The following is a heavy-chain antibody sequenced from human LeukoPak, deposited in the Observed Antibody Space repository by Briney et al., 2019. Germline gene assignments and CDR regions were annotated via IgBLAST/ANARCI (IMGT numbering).Heavy chain of an antibody. CDR2: IYYSGST. CDR1: GGSFSGYY. J-gene: IGHJ6*02. CDR3: ARGHYYDSSGYYYYGMDV. D-gene: IGHD3-22*01. V-gene: IGHV4-59*01. Sequence: SETLSLTCAVYGGSFSGYYWSWIRQPPGKGLEWIGYIYYSGSTNYNPSLKSRVTISVDTSKNQFSLKLSSVTAADTAVYYCARGHYYDSSGYYYYGMDVWGQGTTVTVSS.